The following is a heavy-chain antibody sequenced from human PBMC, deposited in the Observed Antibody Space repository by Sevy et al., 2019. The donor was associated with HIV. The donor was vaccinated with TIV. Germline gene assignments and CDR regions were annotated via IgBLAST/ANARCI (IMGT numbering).Heavy chain of an antibody. Sequence: SETLSLTCAVSGGSISSGGYSWSWIRQPPGKGLEWIGYIYHSGSTYYNPSLKSRVTISVDRSKNQFSLKLSSVTAADTAVYYCASDVMRSGWLRYFDYWGQRTLVTVSS. CDR1: GGSISSGGYS. V-gene: IGHV4-30-2*01. CDR3: ASDVMRSGWLRYFDY. J-gene: IGHJ4*02. D-gene: IGHD6-19*01. CDR2: IYHSGST.